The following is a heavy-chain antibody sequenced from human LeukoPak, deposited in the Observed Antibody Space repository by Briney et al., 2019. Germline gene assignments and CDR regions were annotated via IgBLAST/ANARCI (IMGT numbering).Heavy chain of an antibody. CDR2: ISYDGSNK. D-gene: IGHD3-3*02. CDR3: AKDGIFGGVLDYFDY. Sequence: GRSLRLSCAASAFTFSIYGTHWVRHAPGKGLEWVSVISYDGSNKDYAESVKGRCSISRDNSKNTLYLQMNSLRAEDTAVYYCAKDGIFGGVLDYFDYWGQGTLVTVSS. V-gene: IGHV3-30*18. J-gene: IGHJ4*02. CDR1: AFTFSIYG.